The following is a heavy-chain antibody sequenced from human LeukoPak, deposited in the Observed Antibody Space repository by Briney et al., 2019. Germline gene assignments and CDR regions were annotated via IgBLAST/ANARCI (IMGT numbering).Heavy chain of an antibody. Sequence: GRSLRLSCAASGFTFSSYGMHWVRQAPGKGLEWVAVIWYDGSNKYYVDSVKGRFTISRDNSKNTLYLQMNSLRAEDTAVYYCARSTSSEYDIYHFDYWGQGTLVTVSS. CDR3: ARSTSSEYDIYHFDY. J-gene: IGHJ4*02. CDR2: IWYDGSNK. CDR1: GFTFSSYG. V-gene: IGHV3-33*01. D-gene: IGHD3-9*01.